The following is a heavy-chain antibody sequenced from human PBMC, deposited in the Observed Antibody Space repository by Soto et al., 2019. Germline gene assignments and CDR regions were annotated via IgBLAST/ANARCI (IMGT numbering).Heavy chain of an antibody. CDR1: GYTFTTFW. D-gene: IGHD2-2*01. J-gene: IGHJ5*02. V-gene: IGHV5-10-1*01. Sequence: GESLKLSCTGFGYTFTTFWISWVRQMPGRGLEWMGRIDPRDSYTKYSPSFEGHVTISADKSTRTAYLQWGSLKASDTAMYYCARLYCSSSTCDSWFDPWGQGTLVTVSS. CDR2: IDPRDSYT. CDR3: ARLYCSSSTCDSWFDP.